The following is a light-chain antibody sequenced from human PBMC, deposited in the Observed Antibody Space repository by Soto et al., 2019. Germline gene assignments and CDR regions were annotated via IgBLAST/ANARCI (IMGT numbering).Light chain of an antibody. Sequence: EIVMTQSPATLSVSPGERATLSCRASQSVSSNLAWYQQKPGQAPRLLIYGASTRATGIPARFSGSGSGTEFTLIINSLQSEDFVVYYCQQYNNWPRTFGQGTKVDIK. CDR1: QSVSSN. CDR3: QQYNNWPRT. CDR2: GAS. V-gene: IGKV3-15*01. J-gene: IGKJ1*01.